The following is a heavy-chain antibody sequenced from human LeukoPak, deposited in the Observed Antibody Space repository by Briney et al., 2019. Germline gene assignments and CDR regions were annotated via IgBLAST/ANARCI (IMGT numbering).Heavy chain of an antibody. D-gene: IGHD3-22*01. Sequence: PGGSLRLSCAASGFTFSSYGMHWVRQAPGKGLEWVAVISYDGSNKYYADSVKGRFTISRDNSKNTLYLQMNSLRAEDTAVYYCAKAGVYYDSSGYYDDAFDIWGQGTMVTVSS. CDR1: GFTFSSYG. J-gene: IGHJ3*02. CDR2: ISYDGSNK. CDR3: AKAGVYYDSSGYYDDAFDI. V-gene: IGHV3-30*18.